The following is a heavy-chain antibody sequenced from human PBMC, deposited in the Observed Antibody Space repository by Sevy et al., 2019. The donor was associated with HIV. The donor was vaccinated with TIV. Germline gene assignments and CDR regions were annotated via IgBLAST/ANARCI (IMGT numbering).Heavy chain of an antibody. V-gene: IGHV1-69*13. Sequence: ATVKVSCKASGDTFSTYGLSWVRQAPGQGLEWMGGIIPIFGTPNYAQKFQGRVTITADESASTAYMELSSLRSEDTALYYCAREGGVGTTGVHDAFDIWGHGTLVTVSS. CDR1: GDTFSTYG. CDR2: IIPIFGTP. D-gene: IGHD1-1*01. CDR3: AREGGVGTTGVHDAFDI. J-gene: IGHJ3*02.